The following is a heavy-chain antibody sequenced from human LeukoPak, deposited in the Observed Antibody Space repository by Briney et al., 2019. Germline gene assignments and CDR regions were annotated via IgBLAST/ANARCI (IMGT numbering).Heavy chain of an antibody. CDR3: ARGVRASGSSAVLFDY. Sequence: GASVKVSCKASGYTFTGYYMHWVRQAPGQGLEWMGRINPNSGGTNYAQKFQGRVTMTRDTSISTAYMELSRLRSDDTAVYYCARGVRASGSSAVLFDYWGQGTLVTASS. CDR1: GYTFTGYY. V-gene: IGHV1-2*06. D-gene: IGHD6-6*01. J-gene: IGHJ4*02. CDR2: INPNSGGT.